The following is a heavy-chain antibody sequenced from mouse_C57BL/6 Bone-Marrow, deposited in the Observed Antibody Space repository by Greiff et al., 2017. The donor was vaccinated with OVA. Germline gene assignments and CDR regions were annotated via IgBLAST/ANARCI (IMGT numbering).Heavy chain of an antibody. Sequence: EVHLVESGGGLVKPGGSLKLSCAASGFTFSSYAMSWVRQTPEKRLEWVATISDGGSYTYYPDNVKGRFTISRDNAKNNLYLQMSHLKSEDTAMYYCARDPDSNYAMDYWGQGTSVTVSS. CDR2: ISDGGSYT. J-gene: IGHJ4*01. D-gene: IGHD2-5*01. V-gene: IGHV5-4*01. CDR3: ARDPDSNYAMDY. CDR1: GFTFSSYA.